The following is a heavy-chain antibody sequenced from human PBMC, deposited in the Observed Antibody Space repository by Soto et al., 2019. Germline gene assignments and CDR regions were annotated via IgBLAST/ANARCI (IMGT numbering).Heavy chain of an antibody. CDR3: VPGSSGTRGEDS. D-gene: IGHD1-1*01. V-gene: IGHV3-23*01. CDR1: RITLINHA. J-gene: IGHJ4*02. CDR2: VSESGSVT. Sequence: GGSLRLSCVASRITLINHAMTWGRQAPGKGLEWVSSVSESGSVTYYADSVKGRFTISRDNSKNTLYLQLTNLRVEDTAVYYCVPGSSGTRGEDSWGPGALVTVSS.